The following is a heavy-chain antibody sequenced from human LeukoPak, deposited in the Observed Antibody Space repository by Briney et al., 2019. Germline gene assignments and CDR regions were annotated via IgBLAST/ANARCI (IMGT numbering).Heavy chain of an antibody. V-gene: IGHV3-20*04. CDR3: ARDWFTRLGELSPDRAFDY. CDR1: GFTVSSNY. CDR2: INWNGGST. Sequence: GGSLRLSCAASGFTVSSNYMSWVRQAPGKGLEWVSGINWNGGSTGYADSVKGRFTISRDNAKNSLYLQMNSLRAEDTALYYCARDWFTRLGELSPDRAFDYWGQGTLVTVSS. J-gene: IGHJ4*02. D-gene: IGHD3-16*02.